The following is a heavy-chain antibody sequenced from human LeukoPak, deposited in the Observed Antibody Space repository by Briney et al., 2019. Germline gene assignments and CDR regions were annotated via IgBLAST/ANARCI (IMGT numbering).Heavy chain of an antibody. J-gene: IGHJ4*02. CDR1: GGSISSYY. V-gene: IGHV4-59*01. CDR3: ARAYFDY. Sequence: SETLSLTCTVSGGSISSYYWSWIRQPPGKGLEWIGYIYYSGSTNYNPSLKSRVTIPVDTSKNQFSLKPSSVTAADTAVYYCARAYFDYWGQGTLVTVSS. CDR2: IYYSGST.